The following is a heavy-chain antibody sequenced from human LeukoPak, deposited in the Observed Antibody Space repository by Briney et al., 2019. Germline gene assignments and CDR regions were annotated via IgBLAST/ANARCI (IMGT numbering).Heavy chain of an antibody. V-gene: IGHV4-34*01. Sequence: SETLSLTCTVSGGSISKYYWSWIRQPSGKGLDGIGDAGHSGSADYNPSLKIRVTVPADPSKTQFSLKLTSVLAADTAVYYCATRGDYSDTSGNSYDALDIWGQGTMVTVSS. CDR1: GGSISKYY. D-gene: IGHD3-22*01. J-gene: IGHJ3*02. CDR2: AGHSGSA. CDR3: ATRGDYSDTSGNSYDALDI.